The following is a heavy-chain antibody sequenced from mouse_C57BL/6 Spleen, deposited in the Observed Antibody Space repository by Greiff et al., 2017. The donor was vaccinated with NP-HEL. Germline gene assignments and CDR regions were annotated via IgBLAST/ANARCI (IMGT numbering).Heavy chain of an antibody. CDR2: IHPNSGST. J-gene: IGHJ3*01. CDR3: AREDYYGSKTFAY. V-gene: IGHV1-64*01. Sequence: QLQHPCAELLKPVSSVKLSCKASGYTFTSYWMHWVKQRPGQGLAFIGMIHPNSGSTNYNEKFKSKATLTVDKSSSTAYMQLSSLTSEDSAVYYCAREDYYGSKTFAYWGQGTLVTVSA. D-gene: IGHD1-1*01. CDR1: GYTFTSYW.